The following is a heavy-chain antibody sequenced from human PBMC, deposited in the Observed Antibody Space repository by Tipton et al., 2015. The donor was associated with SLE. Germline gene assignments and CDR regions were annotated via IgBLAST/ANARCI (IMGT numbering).Heavy chain of an antibody. CDR3: ARHAPSVSHWFDP. Sequence: GSLRLSCTVSGGSISSSSYYWGWIRQPPGKGLEWIGSIYYSGSTYYNPSLKSRVTISVDTSKNQFSLKLSSVTAADTAVYYCARHAPSVSHWFDPWGQGTLVSVSS. CDR1: GGSISSSSYY. CDR2: IYYSGST. V-gene: IGHV4-39*01. J-gene: IGHJ5*02. D-gene: IGHD2-8*01.